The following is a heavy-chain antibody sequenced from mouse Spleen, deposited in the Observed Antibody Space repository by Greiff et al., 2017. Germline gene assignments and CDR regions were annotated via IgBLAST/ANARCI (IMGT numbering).Heavy chain of an antibody. Sequence: EVKLMESGGGFVKPGGSLKLSCAASGFTFSDYGMHWVRQAPEKGLEWVAYISSGSSTIYYADTVKGRFTISRDNAKNTLFLQMTSLRSEDTAMYYCARGDYYGSRYFDVWGTGTTVTVSS. V-gene: IGHV5-17*01. CDR2: ISSGSSTI. D-gene: IGHD1-1*01. CDR3: ARGDYYGSRYFDV. CDR1: GFTFSDYG. J-gene: IGHJ1*03.